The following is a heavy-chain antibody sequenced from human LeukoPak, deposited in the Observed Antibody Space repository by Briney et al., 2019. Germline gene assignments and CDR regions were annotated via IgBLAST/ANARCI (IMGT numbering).Heavy chain of an antibody. V-gene: IGHV4-30-4*07. CDR2: IYNSGSS. CDR1: GGYISSGGYS. Sequence: SETLSLTCGVSGGYISSGGYSWSWIRQPPGKGLEWIGYIYNSGSSYYNPSLKSRFTISLDTSKNQFSLKLSSVTAADTAVYYCARGSGVRGVILSGYRFYYYYMDVWGKGTTVTVSS. D-gene: IGHD3-10*01. J-gene: IGHJ6*03. CDR3: ARGSGVRGVILSGYRFYYYYMDV.